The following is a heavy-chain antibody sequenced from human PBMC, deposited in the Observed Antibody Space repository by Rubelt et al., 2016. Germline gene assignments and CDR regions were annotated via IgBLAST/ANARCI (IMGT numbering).Heavy chain of an antibody. D-gene: IGHD2-15*01. CDR2: IYDSGST. CDR1: GFPFSLSW. J-gene: IGHJ6*03. Sequence: LSCAASGFPFSLSWMHWIRQLPGKGLEWIGYIYDSGSTYYNPSLKSRVTISVDTSTNQFSLKLSSVTAADTAVYYCARGVVVVAATFWHYYYYMDVWGKGTTVTVSS. V-gene: IGHV4-28*03. CDR3: ARGVVVVAATFWHYYYYMDV.